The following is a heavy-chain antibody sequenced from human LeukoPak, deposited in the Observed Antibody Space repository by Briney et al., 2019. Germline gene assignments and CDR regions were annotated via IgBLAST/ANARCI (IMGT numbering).Heavy chain of an antibody. Sequence: ASETLSLTCTVSGGSISSGSYYWSWIRQPAGKGLEWIGRIYTNGSTNYNPSLKSRVTISVDTSKNQFSLKLSSVTAADTAVYYCARSPIVGATHFDYWGQGTLVTVSS. J-gene: IGHJ4*02. D-gene: IGHD1-26*01. V-gene: IGHV4-61*02. CDR3: ARSPIVGATHFDY. CDR1: GGSISSGSYY. CDR2: IYTNGST.